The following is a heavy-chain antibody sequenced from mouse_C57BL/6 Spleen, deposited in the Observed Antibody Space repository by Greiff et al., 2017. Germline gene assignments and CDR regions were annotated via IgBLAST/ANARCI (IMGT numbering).Heavy chain of an antibody. CDR2: INPGSGGT. V-gene: IGHV1-54*01. CDR3: ARSPHYYGSSRGFAY. J-gene: IGHJ3*01. CDR1: GYAFTNYL. D-gene: IGHD1-1*01. Sequence: VQVVESGAELVRPGTSVKVSCKASGYAFTNYLIEWVKQRPGQGLEWIGVINPGSGGTNYNEKFKGKATLTADKSSSTAYMQLSSLTSEDSAVYFCARSPHYYGSSRGFAYWGQGTLVTVSA.